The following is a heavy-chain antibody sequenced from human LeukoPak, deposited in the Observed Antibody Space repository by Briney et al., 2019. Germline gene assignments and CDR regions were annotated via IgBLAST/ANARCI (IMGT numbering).Heavy chain of an antibody. CDR2: IYYSGST. V-gene: IGHV4-39*01. Sequence: SETLSLTCTVSGGSSSSSSYYWGWIRQPPGKGLEWIGSIYYSGSTYYNPSLKSRVTISVDTSKNQFSLKLSSVTAADTAVYYCARHGRLIVVVPAAMYYFDYWGQGTLVTVSS. D-gene: IGHD2-2*01. CDR3: ARHGRLIVVVPAAMYYFDY. J-gene: IGHJ4*02. CDR1: GGSSSSSSYY.